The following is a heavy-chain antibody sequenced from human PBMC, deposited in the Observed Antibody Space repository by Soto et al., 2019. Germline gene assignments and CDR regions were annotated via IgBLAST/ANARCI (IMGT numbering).Heavy chain of an antibody. J-gene: IGHJ4*02. CDR1: GFTFSSYG. CDR3: ARDKGGGAVVPDY. Sequence: QVQLVESGGGVVQPGRSLRLSCAASGFTFSSYGMHWVRQAPGKGLEWVAVIWYDENNKDYADSVKGRFTISRDNSKNTLYLQMSSLRAEDKAVYYCARDKGGGAVVPDYWGQGTLVTVSS. CDR2: IWYDENNK. D-gene: IGHD6-19*01. V-gene: IGHV3-33*01.